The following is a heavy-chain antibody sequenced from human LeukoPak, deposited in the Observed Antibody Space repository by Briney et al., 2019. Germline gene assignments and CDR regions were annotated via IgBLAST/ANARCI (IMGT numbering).Heavy chain of an antibody. D-gene: IGHD3-22*01. CDR2: ISGSGGST. Sequence: GGSLRLSCAASGFTFSSYAMSWVRQAPGKGLEWVSAISGSGGSTYYADSVKGRFTISRDNSKNTLYLQMNGLRAEDTAVYYCAKRRDNSHNYYDSSGYGGPIDYWGQGTLVTVSS. CDR3: AKRRDNSHNYYDSSGYGGPIDY. J-gene: IGHJ4*02. CDR1: GFTFSSYA. V-gene: IGHV3-23*01.